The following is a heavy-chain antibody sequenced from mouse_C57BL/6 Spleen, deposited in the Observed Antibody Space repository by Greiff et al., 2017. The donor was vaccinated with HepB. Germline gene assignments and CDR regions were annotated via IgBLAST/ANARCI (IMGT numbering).Heavy chain of an antibody. D-gene: IGHD1-1*02. J-gene: IGHJ1*03. CDR1: GYTFTSYW. CDR2: IDPSDSYT. V-gene: IGHV1-59*01. CDR3: ARSRWNGYSYFDV. Sequence: QVQLQQPGAELVRPGTSVKLSCKASGYTFTSYWMHWVKQRPGQGLEWIGVIDPSDSYTNYNQKFKGKATLTVDTSSSTAYMQLSSLTSEDSAVYYCARSRWNGYSYFDVWGTGTTVTVSS.